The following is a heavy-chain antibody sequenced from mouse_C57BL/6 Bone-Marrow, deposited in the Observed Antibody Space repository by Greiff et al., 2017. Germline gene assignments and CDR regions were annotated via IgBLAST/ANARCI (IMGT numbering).Heavy chain of an antibody. CDR3: ARSSITTVVALNYYAMDY. D-gene: IGHD1-1*01. J-gene: IGHJ4*01. CDR1: GFNIKNTY. CDR2: IDPASGNT. V-gene: IGHV14-3*01. Sequence: EVQLQQSVAELVRPGASVKLSCTASGFNIKNTYMHWVKQRPEQGLEWIGRIDPASGNTKSAQKFKGKATLTADKSSHTAYLHLNSLTSEHTAIYYCARSSITTVVALNYYAMDYWGQGTSVTVSS.